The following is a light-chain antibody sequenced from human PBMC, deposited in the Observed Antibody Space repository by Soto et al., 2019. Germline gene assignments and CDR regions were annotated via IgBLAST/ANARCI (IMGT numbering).Light chain of an antibody. CDR3: SSYAGSNNYV. V-gene: IGLV2-8*01. CDR1: SSDVGGYNY. Sequence: QSVLTQPSSASGSPGQSVTISCTGTSSDVGGYNYVSWYQQHPGKAPKLMIYEVSRRPSGVPGRFSGSKSGNTASLTVSGLQAEDEADYYCSSYAGSNNYVFGTGTKVTVL. J-gene: IGLJ1*01. CDR2: EVS.